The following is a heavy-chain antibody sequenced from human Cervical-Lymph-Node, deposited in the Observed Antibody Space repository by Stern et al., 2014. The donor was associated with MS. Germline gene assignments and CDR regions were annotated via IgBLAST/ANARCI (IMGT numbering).Heavy chain of an antibody. Sequence: QLQLQESAPGLVKPSQTLSLTCTVSGGSISSGGYYWSWLPQHPGKGLAALGYLYYSGRTYSNPSLNSRVTISVHTAKNQFHLKLSSVTAADTAVYYCARDKTAPNDAFDIWGQGTMVTVSS. CDR2: LYYSGRT. J-gene: IGHJ3*02. CDR1: GGSISSGGYY. V-gene: IGHV4-31*03. D-gene: IGHD2-21*02. CDR3: ARDKTAPNDAFDI.